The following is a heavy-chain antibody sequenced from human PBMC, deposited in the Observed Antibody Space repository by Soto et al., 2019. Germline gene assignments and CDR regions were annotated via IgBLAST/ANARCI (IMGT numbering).Heavy chain of an antibody. CDR3: ARGPGMDGDDLQS. J-gene: IGHJ5*02. CDR2: INHSGST. Sequence: SETLSLTCAVYGGSFSGYYWSWIRQPPGKGLEWIGEINHSGSTNYNPSLKSRVTISVDTSKNQFSLKLSSVTAADTAVYYCARGPGMDGDDLQSWGQGTLVPVSS. CDR1: GGSFSGYY. V-gene: IGHV4-34*01. D-gene: IGHD4-17*01.